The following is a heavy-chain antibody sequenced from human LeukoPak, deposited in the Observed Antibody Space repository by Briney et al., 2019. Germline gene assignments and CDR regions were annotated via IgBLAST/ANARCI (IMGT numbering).Heavy chain of an antibody. J-gene: IGHJ4*02. V-gene: IGHV4-4*02. CDR3: ARGIKAAEYYFDY. D-gene: IGHD3-16*01. Sequence: SGTLSLTCAVSGGSISSSNWWSWVRQPPGKGLEWIGEIYHSGSTNYNPSLKSRVTISVDTSKNQFSLKLSSVTAADTAVYYCARGIKAAEYYFDYWGQGTLVTVSS. CDR1: GGSISSSNW. CDR2: IYHSGST.